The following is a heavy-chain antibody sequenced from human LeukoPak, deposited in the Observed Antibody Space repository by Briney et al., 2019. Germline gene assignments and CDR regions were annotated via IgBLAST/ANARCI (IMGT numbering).Heavy chain of an antibody. V-gene: IGHV3-33*06. CDR3: AKERGGRGYSYGQYYFDY. D-gene: IGHD5-18*01. J-gene: IGHJ4*02. CDR1: GFTFSSYG. CDR2: IWYYGSNK. Sequence: VGSLRLSCAASGFTFSSYGMHWVRQAPGKGLEWVAVIWYYGSNKYYAGSVKGRFTISRDNSKNTLYLQMNSLRAEDTAVYYCAKERGGRGYSYGQYYFDYWGQGTLVTVSS.